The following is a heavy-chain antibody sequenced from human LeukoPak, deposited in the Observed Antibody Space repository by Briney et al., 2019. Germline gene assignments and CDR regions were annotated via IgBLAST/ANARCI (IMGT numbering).Heavy chain of an antibody. D-gene: IGHD6-19*01. V-gene: IGHV3-21*01. CDR1: GLTFSSHW. CDR2: ISSSSSYI. J-gene: IGHJ4*02. CDR3: ASAGMVVAGKPFDY. Sequence: GGSLRLSCAASGLTFSSHWMHWVRQAPGKGLEWVSSISSSSSYIYYADSVKGRFTISRDNAKNSLYLQMNSLRAEDTAVYYCASAGMVVAGKPFDYWGQGTLVTVSS.